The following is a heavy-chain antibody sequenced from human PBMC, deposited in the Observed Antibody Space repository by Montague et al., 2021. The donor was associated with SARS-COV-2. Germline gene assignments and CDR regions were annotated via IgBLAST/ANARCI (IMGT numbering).Heavy chain of an antibody. CDR3: ARRGRKLLPVATTIGGFDI. D-gene: IGHD5-12*01. CDR2: IYDSGST. Sequence: SETLYLTCTVSGGSISSNNYYWDWVRQPPGKGLEWIGSIYDSGSTYYNPSLKSRVTISVDTSKNHFSLKLNSVTTADTAVYYCARRGRKLLPVATTIGGFDIWGQGTMVTVSS. CDR1: GGSISSNNYY. V-gene: IGHV4-39*02. J-gene: IGHJ3*02.